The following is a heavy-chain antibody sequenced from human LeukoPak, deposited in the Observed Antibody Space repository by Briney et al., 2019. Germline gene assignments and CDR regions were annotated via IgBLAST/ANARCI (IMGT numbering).Heavy chain of an antibody. CDR2: IYYSGST. Sequence: PSETLSLTCTVSGGSISSYYWSWIRQPPGKGLEWIGYIYYSGSTNYNPSLKSRVTISVDTSKNQFSPKLSSVTAADTAVYYCARGRDGYNYYYFDYWGQGTLVTVSS. CDR3: ARGRDGYNYYYFDY. CDR1: GGSISSYY. D-gene: IGHD5-24*01. V-gene: IGHV4-59*01. J-gene: IGHJ4*02.